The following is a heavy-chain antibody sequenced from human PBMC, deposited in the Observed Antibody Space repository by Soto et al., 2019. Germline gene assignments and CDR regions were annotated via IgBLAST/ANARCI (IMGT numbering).Heavy chain of an antibody. CDR2: IYSSGSS. CDR3: ARLGKVEYSSSSGHASLDY. J-gene: IGHJ4*02. CDR1: GGSISSSSYY. D-gene: IGHD6-6*01. V-gene: IGHV4-39*07. Sequence: PSETLSLTCTFSGGSISSSSYYWGWIRQAPGKGLEWIGSIYSSGSSYYNPSLKSRVTISVDTSKNQFSLKLSSVTAADTAVYYCARLGKVEYSSSSGHASLDYWGQGTLVTVSS.